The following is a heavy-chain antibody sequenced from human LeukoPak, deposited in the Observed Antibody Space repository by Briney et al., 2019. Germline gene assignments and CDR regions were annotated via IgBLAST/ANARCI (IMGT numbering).Heavy chain of an antibody. CDR1: GFTFSSYG. CDR2: ISYDGSNK. Sequence: GGSLRLSCAASGFTFSSYGMHWVRQAPGKGLEWVAVISYDGSNKYYADSVKGRFTISRDNSKNTLYLQMNSLRAEDTAVYYCAKRIQYSSSWYYFDYWGQGTLVTVSS. D-gene: IGHD6-13*01. CDR3: AKRIQYSSSWYYFDY. J-gene: IGHJ4*02. V-gene: IGHV3-30*18.